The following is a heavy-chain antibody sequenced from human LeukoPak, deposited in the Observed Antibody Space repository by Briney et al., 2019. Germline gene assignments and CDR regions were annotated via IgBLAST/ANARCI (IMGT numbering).Heavy chain of an antibody. J-gene: IGHJ2*01. CDR1: GFTFSSYG. CDR3: ARGPVWFGDWYFDL. CDR2: IRYDGSNK. V-gene: IGHV3-30*02. D-gene: IGHD3-10*01. Sequence: GGSLRLSCAASGFTFSSYGMHWVRQALGKGLEWVVFIRYDGSNKYYADSVKGRFTISRDNSKNTLYLQMNSLRAEDTAVYYCARGPVWFGDWYFDLWGRGTLVTVSS.